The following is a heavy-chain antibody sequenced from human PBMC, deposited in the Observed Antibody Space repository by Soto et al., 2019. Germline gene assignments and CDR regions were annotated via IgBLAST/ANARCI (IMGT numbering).Heavy chain of an antibody. D-gene: IGHD4-17*01. CDR2: INLRGGTT. J-gene: IGHJ4*02. V-gene: IGHV1-46*02. Sequence: QVQLVQSGPEVRKPGASVRLSCATSGYNFNQYYMYWVRQAPGQGLEWMGIINLRGGTTEYAHKFRGRVTVTGDTSTRTAYMELSSLRSEDTAVYFCARGPDDSDVPRWDHWGQGTLITVS. CDR1: GYNFNQYY. CDR3: ARGPDDSDVPRWDH.